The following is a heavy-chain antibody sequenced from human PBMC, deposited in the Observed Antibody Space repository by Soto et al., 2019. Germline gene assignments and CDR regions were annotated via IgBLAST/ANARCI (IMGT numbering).Heavy chain of an antibody. D-gene: IGHD6-6*01. CDR2: IYYSGST. CDR1: GGSISSSSYY. V-gene: IGHV4-39*01. CDR3: SRGGSDSSSFDYYYYYMDV. Sequence: PSETLSLTCTVSGGSISSSSYYWGWIRQPPGKGLEWIGSIYYSGSTYYNPSLKSRVTISVDTSKNPFSLQLSSVTAADTAVYYCSRGGSDSSSFDYYYYYMDVWGKGTTVTVSS. J-gene: IGHJ6*03.